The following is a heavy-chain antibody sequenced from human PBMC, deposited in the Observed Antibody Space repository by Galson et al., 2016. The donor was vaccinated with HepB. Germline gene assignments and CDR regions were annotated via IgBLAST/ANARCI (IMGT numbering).Heavy chain of an antibody. CDR3: ARSLSSAWHTFDS. CDR2: MNPDSGAT. Sequence: SVKVSCKASGYPFTTYDINWVRQASGQGLEWIGWMNPDSGATGYAQKFQGRLTMTRNTSISSAYMELSSLRREDTAIYYCARSLSSAWHTFDSWGQGTLVPVSS. V-gene: IGHV1-8*01. D-gene: IGHD6-25*01. CDR1: GYPFTTYD. J-gene: IGHJ4*02.